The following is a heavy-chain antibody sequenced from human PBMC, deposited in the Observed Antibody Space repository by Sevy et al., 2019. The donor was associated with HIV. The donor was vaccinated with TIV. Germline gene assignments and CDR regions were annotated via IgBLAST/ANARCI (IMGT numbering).Heavy chain of an antibody. V-gene: IGHV3-15*01. CDR3: ATHAGIAAAGRVFDY. CDR2: IKSKTDGGTT. J-gene: IGHJ4*02. D-gene: IGHD6-13*01. Sequence: GGSLRLSCAASGFTFSNAWMSWVRQAPGKGLEWVGRIKSKTDGGTTDYAAPVKGSFPISRDDSKNTLYLQMNSLKTGDTAVYYCATHAGIAAAGRVFDYWGQGSLVTVSS. CDR1: GFTFSNAW.